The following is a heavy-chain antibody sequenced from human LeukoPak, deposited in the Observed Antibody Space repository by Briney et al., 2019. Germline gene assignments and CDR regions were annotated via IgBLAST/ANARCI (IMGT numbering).Heavy chain of an antibody. Sequence: PGGSLRLSCAASRFTFSSYAMHWVRQAPGKGLEWVAIISYDGSNKYYADSVKGRFTISRDNSKNTLYLQMNSLRAEDTAVYYCARAQQWPPLLEYWGQGTLVTVSS. CDR1: RFTFSSYA. D-gene: IGHD6-19*01. J-gene: IGHJ4*02. CDR2: ISYDGSNK. CDR3: ARAQQWPPLLEY. V-gene: IGHV3-30-3*01.